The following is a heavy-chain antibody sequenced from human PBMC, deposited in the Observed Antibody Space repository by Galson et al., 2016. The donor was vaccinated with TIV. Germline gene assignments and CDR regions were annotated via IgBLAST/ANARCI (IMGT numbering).Heavy chain of an antibody. Sequence: TLSLTCSVSGGSISSGNYYWSWIRQPAGKGLEWIGRIHTSGITNYNPSLKNRVTLSADTSENQFSLKLESVTAADTAVYYCARVPPAGHHWYFDLWGRGTLVTVSS. CDR2: IHTSGIT. J-gene: IGHJ2*01. CDR3: ARVPPAGHHWYFDL. V-gene: IGHV4-61*02. D-gene: IGHD2-15*01. CDR1: GGSISSGNYY.